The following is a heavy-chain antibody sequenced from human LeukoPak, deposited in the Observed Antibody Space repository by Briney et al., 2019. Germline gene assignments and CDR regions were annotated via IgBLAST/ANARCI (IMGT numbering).Heavy chain of an antibody. J-gene: IGHJ4*02. CDR1: GYTFTGYY. V-gene: IGHV1-2*02. CDR2: INPNSGDT. CDR3: ARANPLYCSSTTCLFDY. D-gene: IGHD2-2*01. Sequence: SVNHSCKASGYTFTGYYMHWVRQPPRQALQYIGCINPNSGDTNYAQKFQGRVTMTRDTSISTAHMELSRLRSADTAVYSCARANPLYCSSTTCLFDYWGQGTLVPVSS.